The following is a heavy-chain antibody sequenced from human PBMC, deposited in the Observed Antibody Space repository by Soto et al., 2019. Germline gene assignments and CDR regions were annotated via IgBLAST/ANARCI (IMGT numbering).Heavy chain of an antibody. CDR3: ARDRDDYGSGNYYNRIDF. V-gene: IGHV1-69*01. CDR1: GGIFSTYA. J-gene: IGHJ4*02. Sequence: QGQLVQSGAEVKKPGSSVKVSCKASGGIFSTYAISWLRQAPGQGLEWMGGIIPIFGTPNYAQRFQGRVTITADESTSTAYMELSSLRSEDTAVYYCARDRDDYGSGNYYNRIDFWGQGTLVTVSS. CDR2: IIPIFGTP. D-gene: IGHD3-10*01.